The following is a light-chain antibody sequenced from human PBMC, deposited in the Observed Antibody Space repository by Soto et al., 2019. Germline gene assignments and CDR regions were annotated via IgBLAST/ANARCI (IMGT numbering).Light chain of an antibody. CDR2: KAS. V-gene: IGKV1-5*03. CDR3: QQYNTHSA. CDR1: QTISSW. Sequence: DIKMTQSPSTLSGSVGDRVTITCRASQTISSWLAWYPQKPGKAPKLLIYKASTLKSGVPSRLSGSGSGTEFTLTISSLQPDDFATYYCQQYNTHSAFGQGTKVDIK. J-gene: IGKJ1*01.